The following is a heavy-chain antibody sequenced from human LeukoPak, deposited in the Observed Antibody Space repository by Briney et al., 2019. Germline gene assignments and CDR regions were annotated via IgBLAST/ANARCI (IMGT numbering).Heavy chain of an antibody. CDR2: ISYDGSNK. J-gene: IGHJ4*02. D-gene: IGHD3-22*01. CDR1: GFTFSSYG. CDR3: AKAFDSSGYYFDH. V-gene: IGHV3-30*18. Sequence: GGSPRLSCAASGFTFSSYGMHWVRQAPGKGLEWVAVISYDGSNKYYADSVKGRFTISRDNSKNTLYLQMNSLRAEDTAVYYCAKAFDSSGYYFDHWGQGTLVTVSS.